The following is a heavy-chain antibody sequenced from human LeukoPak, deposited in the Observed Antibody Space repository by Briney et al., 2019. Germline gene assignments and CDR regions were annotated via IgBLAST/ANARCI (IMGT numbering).Heavy chain of an antibody. V-gene: IGHV3-21*04. CDR1: GFTFSSYS. J-gene: IGHJ4*02. CDR3: AKDFVVVVSDY. CDR2: ISSSSSYI. D-gene: IGHD2-2*01. Sequence: PGGSLRLSCAASGFTFSSYSMNWVRQAPGKGLEWVSSISSSSSYIYYADSVKGRFTIPRDNSKNTLYLQMNSLRAEDTAVYYCAKDFVVVVSDYWGQGTLVTVSS.